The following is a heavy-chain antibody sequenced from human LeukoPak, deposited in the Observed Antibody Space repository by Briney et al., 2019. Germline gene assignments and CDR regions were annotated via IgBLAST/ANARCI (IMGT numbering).Heavy chain of an antibody. J-gene: IGHJ4*02. V-gene: IGHV1-69*01. CDR3: ARGGYTYCSFDY. CDR1: GGTFSNYA. D-gene: IGHD5-18*01. Sequence: SVKVSCKASGGTFSNYAINWVRQAPGQGLEWTGGIISLFGTPNYAQKFQGRVTITADESTSTAYMELSSLRSDDTAMYYFARGGYTYCSFDYWCQGTLLTVSS. CDR2: IISLFGTP.